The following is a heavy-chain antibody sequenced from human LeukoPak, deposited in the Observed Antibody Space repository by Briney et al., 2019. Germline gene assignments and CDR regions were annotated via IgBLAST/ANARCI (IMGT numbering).Heavy chain of an antibody. Sequence: PGGSLRLSCAASGFTFNNAWMSWVRQAPGRGLEWVGHIKSKTDGGTTYYAAPVKGRFTISRDESKNTLYLQMSSLKTEDTAVYYCATSSTTAAGFDYWGQGTLVTVSS. V-gene: IGHV3-15*01. J-gene: IGHJ4*02. CDR1: GFTFNNAW. D-gene: IGHD6-13*01. CDR2: IKSKTDGGTT. CDR3: ATSSTTAAGFDY.